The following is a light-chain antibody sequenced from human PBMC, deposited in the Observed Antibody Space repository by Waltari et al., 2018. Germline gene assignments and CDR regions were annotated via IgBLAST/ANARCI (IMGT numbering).Light chain of an antibody. J-gene: IGLJ1*01. CDR1: SSDVGNYNL. CDR2: EVT. CDR3: CSYAGLGIYV. V-gene: IGLV2-23*02. Sequence: QSGLTQPASVSGSPGPSITISCTGTSSDVGNYNLVSWYQQYPGKAPKLMVYEVTKRTSGVSDRFSGSKSGNTASLTIYGLQSEDEADCYCCSYAGLGIYVFGTGTKVTVL.